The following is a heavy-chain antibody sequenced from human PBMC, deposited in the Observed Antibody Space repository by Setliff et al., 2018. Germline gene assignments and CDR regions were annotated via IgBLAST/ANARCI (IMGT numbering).Heavy chain of an antibody. J-gene: IGHJ6*03. V-gene: IGHV3-15*01. D-gene: IGHD3-16*01. CDR1: GFTFSNYG. CDR2: VKTNADGGTT. Sequence: PGGSLRLSCVTSGFTFSNYGMTWVRQAPGKGLEWVGRVKTNADGGTTDYVAPVKGRFTISRDDSKNTLFLQMNNLKIEDTAVYYCTTWPENGGYYYYYYMDVWGKGTTVTVSS. CDR3: TTWPENGGYYYYYYMDV.